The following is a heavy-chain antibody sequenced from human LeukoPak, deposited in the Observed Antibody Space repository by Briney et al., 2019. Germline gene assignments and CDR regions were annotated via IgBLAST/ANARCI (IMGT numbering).Heavy chain of an antibody. CDR3: AGHHQAYSRTY. CDR2: ISYDGNNK. J-gene: IGHJ4*02. V-gene: IGHV3-30*03. CDR1: GFTFSSYG. D-gene: IGHD6-13*01. Sequence: GGSLRLSCAASGFTFSSYGMHWVRQAPGKGLEWVAVISYDGNNKYYTDSVKGRFTISRDNSKNTLYLQMNSLRAEDTAVYYCAGHHQAYSRTYWGQGTLVTVFS.